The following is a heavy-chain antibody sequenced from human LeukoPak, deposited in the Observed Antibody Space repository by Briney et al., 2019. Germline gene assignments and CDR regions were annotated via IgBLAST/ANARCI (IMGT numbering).Heavy chain of an antibody. V-gene: IGHV4-34*12. J-gene: IGHJ3*02. CDR2: KVHSGNT. Sequence: KAAETLSLTCAVYGGSFSGYYWCWIRQPPGKGLEWIGEKVHSGNTKVNPSLKSRVTISVDTSKNQLSMNLTSVTAADTAVYYCARFGSSTWYKGAFDIWGQGTMVTVAS. D-gene: IGHD6-13*01. CDR3: ARFGSSTWYKGAFDI. CDR1: GGSFSGYY.